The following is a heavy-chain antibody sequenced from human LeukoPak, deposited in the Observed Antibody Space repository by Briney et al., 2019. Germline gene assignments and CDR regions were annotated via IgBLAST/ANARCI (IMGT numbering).Heavy chain of an antibody. CDR2: ISAYNGNT. CDR1: GYTFTIYG. V-gene: IGHV1-18*01. Sequence: ASVKVSCKASGYTFTIYGISWVRHAPGQGLEWMGWISAYNGNTNYAQKLQVKGTMTTYTSTSTTYMELRILRSDDTAVYVCSRYYDILAGYIMGFDYWGQGTLVTVSS. CDR3: SRYYDILAGYIMGFDY. J-gene: IGHJ4*02. D-gene: IGHD3-9*01.